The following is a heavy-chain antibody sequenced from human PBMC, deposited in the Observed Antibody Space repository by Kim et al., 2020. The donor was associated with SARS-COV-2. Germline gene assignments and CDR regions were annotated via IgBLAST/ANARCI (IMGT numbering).Heavy chain of an antibody. CDR2: VGSSGGTT. CDR1: GITFSTYG. J-gene: IGHJ4*02. V-gene: IGHV3-23*01. CDR3: AKAAAGSSNWSFDY. D-gene: IGHD6-13*01. Sequence: GGSLRLSCAASGITFSTYGMSWVRQAPGRGLEWVSAVGSSGGTTNYADSVKGRFTISRDDSKNTLYLQMNSLRAEDTAVYYCAKAAAGSSNWSFDYWGQG.